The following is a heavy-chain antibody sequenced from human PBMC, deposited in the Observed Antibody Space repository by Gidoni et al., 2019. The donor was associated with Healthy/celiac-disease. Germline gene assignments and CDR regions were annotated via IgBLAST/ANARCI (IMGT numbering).Heavy chain of an antibody. J-gene: IGHJ5*02. CDR3: ARGPRMGAVSWFDP. V-gene: IGHV6-1*01. CDR1: GDSVSSTSAA. CDR2: TYYRYKWYN. Sequence: QVQLQQSGPGLVKPSQTLSLTCAISGDSVSSTSAAWNWIRQSPSRGLEWLGRTYYRYKWYNDYAVSVKSRITINPATSKNQFSLQLNSVTPEDTAVYYCARGPRMGAVSWFDPWGQGTLVTVSS. D-gene: IGHD3-16*01.